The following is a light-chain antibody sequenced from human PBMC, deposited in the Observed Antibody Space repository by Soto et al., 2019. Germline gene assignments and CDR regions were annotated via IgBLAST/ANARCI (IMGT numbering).Light chain of an antibody. CDR3: CSYVGATTYV. J-gene: IGLJ1*01. Sequence: QSALTQPASVSGSPGQSITITCTGSASNIGGYNLVSWYQHHAGKAPKVIIYEGVKRPSGVSNRFSGFKSGTTASLTISGLQAEDEADYYCCSYVGATTYVFGSGTKVTVL. CDR1: ASNIGGYNL. CDR2: EGV. V-gene: IGLV2-23*01.